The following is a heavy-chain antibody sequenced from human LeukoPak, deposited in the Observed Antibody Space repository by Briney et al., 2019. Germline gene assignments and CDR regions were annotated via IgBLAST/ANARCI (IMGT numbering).Heavy chain of an antibody. Sequence: GGSLRLSCAASGFSFSNYIMNWVRQAPGKGLEWVSSISSRSGYIYYADSVKGRFTISRDNAKNSLYLQMDSLRAEDMAVYYCTRQGVQYCRTGVCYSDYWGQGTLVTVSS. V-gene: IGHV3-21*01. D-gene: IGHD2-8*01. J-gene: IGHJ4*02. CDR2: ISSRSGYI. CDR3: TRQGVQYCRTGVCYSDY. CDR1: GFSFSNYI.